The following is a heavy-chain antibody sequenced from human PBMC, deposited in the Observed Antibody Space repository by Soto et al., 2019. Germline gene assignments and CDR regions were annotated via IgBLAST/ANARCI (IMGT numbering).Heavy chain of an antibody. CDR2: IYYSGST. Sequence: SETLSLTCPFSGFSISSSSYYWGWIRQPPGKGLEWIGSIYYSGSTYYNPSLKSRVTISVDTSKNQFSLKLSSVTAADTAVYYCASQSYSSSWYQNFDYWGQGTLVTVSS. D-gene: IGHD6-13*01. CDR3: ASQSYSSSWYQNFDY. V-gene: IGHV4-39*01. CDR1: GFSISSSSYY. J-gene: IGHJ4*02.